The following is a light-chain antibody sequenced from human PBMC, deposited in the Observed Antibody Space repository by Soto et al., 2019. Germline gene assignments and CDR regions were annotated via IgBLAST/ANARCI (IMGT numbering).Light chain of an antibody. CDR1: QSVRGTF. Sequence: EIVLTQSPGTLSLSPGERATLSCRASQSVRGTFLAWYQQKPGQAPRLLIYGASYRAAGIPDRFSGRGSGTDFTLTISKLAPEDFAVYYCQQYGSSPPYTFGQGTKL. CDR3: QQYGSSPPYT. J-gene: IGKJ2*01. CDR2: GAS. V-gene: IGKV3-20*01.